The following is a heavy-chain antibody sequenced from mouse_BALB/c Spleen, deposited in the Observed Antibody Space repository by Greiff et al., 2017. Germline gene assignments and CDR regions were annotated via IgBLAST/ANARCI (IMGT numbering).Heavy chain of an antibody. V-gene: IGHV2-6-2*01. CDR2: IWSDGST. D-gene: IGHD2-10*01. CDR3: ASSYYGHYYAMDY. CDR1: GFSLTSYG. J-gene: IGHJ4*01. Sequence: QVQLKESGPDLVAPSQSLSITCTVSGFSLTSYGVHWVRQPPGKGLEWLVVIWSDGSTTYNSALKSRLSISKDNSKSQVFLKMNSLQTDDTAMYYCASSYYGHYYAMDYWGQGTSVTVSS.